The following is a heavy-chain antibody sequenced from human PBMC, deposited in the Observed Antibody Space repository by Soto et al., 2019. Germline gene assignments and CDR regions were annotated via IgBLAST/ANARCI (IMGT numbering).Heavy chain of an antibody. CDR1: GGTFSSYT. D-gene: IGHD3-10*01. CDR2: IIPILGKA. Sequence: QVQLVQSGAEVKKPGSSVKVSCKASGGTFSSYTISWVRQAPGQGLEWMGRIIPILGKANYAQKFQGRVTITADKSTCTADMELSSLSSEDTAVYYCASLMSSGYYYVMYVWGQGTTVTVSS. J-gene: IGHJ6*02. V-gene: IGHV1-69*02. CDR3: ASLMSSGYYYVMYV.